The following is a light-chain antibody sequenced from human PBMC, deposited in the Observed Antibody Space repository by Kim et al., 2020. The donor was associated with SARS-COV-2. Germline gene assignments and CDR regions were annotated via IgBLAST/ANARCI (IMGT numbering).Light chain of an antibody. CDR3: QQYGSSPPYT. J-gene: IGKJ2*01. Sequence: EIVMTQSPVTLSVSPGESATLSCRASQSVSSSYLAWYQQKPGQAPRLLIYGASSRATGIPDRFSGSGSGTDFTLTISRLEPEDFAVYYCQQYGSSPPYTFGQGTKLEI. V-gene: IGKV3-20*01. CDR1: QSVSSSY. CDR2: GAS.